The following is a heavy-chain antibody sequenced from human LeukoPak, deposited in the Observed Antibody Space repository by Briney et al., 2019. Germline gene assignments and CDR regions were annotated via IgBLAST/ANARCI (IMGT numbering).Heavy chain of an antibody. CDR2: IYYSGST. Sequence: PSETLSLTCTVSDGSINTGDYYWNWIRQPPGKGLEWIGYIYYSGSTYYNPSLKSRPTISIATSKNQFSLKLKSVSAADTAVYYCARGAYRARLTELDYWGQGTLVTVSS. D-gene: IGHD2-21*01. CDR1: DGSINTGDYY. V-gene: IGHV4-30-4*01. CDR3: ARGAYRARLTELDY. J-gene: IGHJ4*02.